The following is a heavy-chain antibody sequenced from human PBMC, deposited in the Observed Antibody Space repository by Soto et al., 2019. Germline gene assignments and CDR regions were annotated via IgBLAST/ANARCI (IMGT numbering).Heavy chain of an antibody. J-gene: IGHJ3*02. Sequence: GGSLRLSCAASGFAFSSYAMSWVRQAPGKGLEWVSAISGSGGSTYYADSVKGRFTISRDNSKNTLHLQMNSLRAEDTAVYYCAKVYPPHDYIWGSYRSLGAFDIWGQGTMVTVSS. CDR1: GFAFSSYA. V-gene: IGHV3-23*01. D-gene: IGHD3-16*02. CDR3: AKVYPPHDYIWGSYRSLGAFDI. CDR2: ISGSGGST.